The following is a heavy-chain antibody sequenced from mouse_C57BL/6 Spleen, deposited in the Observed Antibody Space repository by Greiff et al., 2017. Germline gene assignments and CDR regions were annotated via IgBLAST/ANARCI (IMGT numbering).Heavy chain of an antibody. CDR3: ARAIYYYGSSHFDY. Sequence: QVQLQQPGAELVMPGASVKLSCKASGYTFTSYWMHWVKQRPGQGLEWIGELDPSASYTNYNQKFKGKSTLTVDKSSSTAYMQLSSLTSEDSAVYYCARAIYYYGSSHFDYWGQGTTLTVSS. CDR2: LDPSASYT. J-gene: IGHJ2*01. CDR1: GYTFTSYW. V-gene: IGHV1-69*01. D-gene: IGHD1-1*01.